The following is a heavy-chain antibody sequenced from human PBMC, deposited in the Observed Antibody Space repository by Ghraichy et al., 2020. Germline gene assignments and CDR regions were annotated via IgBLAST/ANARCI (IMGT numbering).Heavy chain of an antibody. CDR3: ARLGSLGATIYYFDY. CDR1: GGSVSSGSYY. Sequence: SETLSLTCTVSGGSVSSGSYYWSWIRQPPGKGLEWIGYIYYSGSINYNPSLKSRVTISVDTSKNQFSLKLSSVTAADTAVYYCARLGSLGATIYYFDYWGQGTLVTVSS. D-gene: IGHD5-12*01. CDR2: IYYSGSI. J-gene: IGHJ4*02. V-gene: IGHV4-61*01.